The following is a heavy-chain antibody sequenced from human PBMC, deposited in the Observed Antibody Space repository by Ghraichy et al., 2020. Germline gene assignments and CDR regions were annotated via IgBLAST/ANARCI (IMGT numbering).Heavy chain of an antibody. CDR2: IYTSGST. CDR3: ARGQWWSRVWFDP. Sequence: SETLSLTCTVSGGSISSGSYYWNWIRQPAGKGLEWIGRIYTSGSTSYNPSLKSRVTISRDTSNNHFSLNLSSVTAADTAVYYCARGQWWSRVWFDPWGQGTLVTVSS. CDR1: GGSISSGSYY. D-gene: IGHD2-15*01. J-gene: IGHJ5*02. V-gene: IGHV4-61*02.